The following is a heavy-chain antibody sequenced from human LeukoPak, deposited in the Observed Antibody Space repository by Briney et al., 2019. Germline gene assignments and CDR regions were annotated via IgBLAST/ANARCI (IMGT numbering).Heavy chain of an antibody. Sequence: SETLSLTCTVSGGSISSYYRSWIRQRPGKGLEWIGYIYYSGSTNYNPSLKSRVTISVDTSKNQFSLKLSSVTAADTAVYYCARLVGATLHFDYWGQRTLVTVSS. D-gene: IGHD1-26*01. CDR1: GGSISSYY. J-gene: IGHJ4*02. V-gene: IGHV4-59*01. CDR2: IYYSGST. CDR3: ARLVGATLHFDY.